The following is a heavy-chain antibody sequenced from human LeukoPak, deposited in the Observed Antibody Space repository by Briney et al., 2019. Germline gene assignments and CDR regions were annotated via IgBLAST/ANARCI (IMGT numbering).Heavy chain of an antibody. D-gene: IGHD3-10*01. J-gene: IGHJ5*02. CDR1: GGSFSGYY. V-gene: IGHV4-34*01. Sequence: PSETLSLTCAVYGGSFSGYYWSWIRQPPGKGLEWIGEINHSGSTNYNPSLKSRVTISVDTSKNQFSLKLSSVTAADTAAYYCARGPRYGSGSYRWFDPWGQGTLVTVSS. CDR2: INHSGST. CDR3: ARGPRYGSGSYRWFDP.